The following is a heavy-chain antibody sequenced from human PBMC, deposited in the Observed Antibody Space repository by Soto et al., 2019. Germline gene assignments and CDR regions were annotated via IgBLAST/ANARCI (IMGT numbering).Heavy chain of an antibody. CDR1: GYTFRSYT. Sequence: GASVKVSCKASGYTFRSYTMNWVRQAPGQRLEWMGWINAGNGDTKYSQNFQGRITITRDTSATTVYMELSSLRSEDTAVYYCARYFDRGDYYLDYWGQGTLVTVSS. V-gene: IGHV1-3*01. CDR2: INAGNGDT. D-gene: IGHD3-22*01. CDR3: ARYFDRGDYYLDY. J-gene: IGHJ4*02.